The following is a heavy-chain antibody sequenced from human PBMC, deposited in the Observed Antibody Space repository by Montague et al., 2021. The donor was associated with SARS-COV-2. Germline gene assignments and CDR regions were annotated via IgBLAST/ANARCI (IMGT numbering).Heavy chain of an antibody. J-gene: IGHJ4*02. CDR3: ARHTLYCSSTSCYEVYFDY. V-gene: IGHV4-39*01. Sequence: SETLSLTCTVSGGSIISSSYYWGWIRQPPGKGLEWIGIIYYSGSTYYNPSLKSRVSISVATSKIQFSLKLSSVTAAYTAVYYCARHTLYCSSTSCYEVYFDYWGQGTLVTVSS. CDR2: IYYSGST. CDR1: GGSIISSSYY. D-gene: IGHD2-2*01.